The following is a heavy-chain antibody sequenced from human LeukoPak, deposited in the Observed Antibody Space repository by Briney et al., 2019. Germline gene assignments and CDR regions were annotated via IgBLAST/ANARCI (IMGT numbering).Heavy chain of an antibody. V-gene: IGHV3-15*01. CDR3: AHIQPRQQLSLGY. Sequence: GGSLTLSCAASGFTFSSAWMSWVRQAPGKGLEWVGRVKSKIDGETTDYTAPVKGRFTISRDDSKNTLYLQINSLETEDTAVYYCAHIQPRQQLSLGYWGQGTLVTVSP. CDR2: VKSKIDGETT. D-gene: IGHD6-13*01. CDR1: GFTFSSAW. J-gene: IGHJ4*02.